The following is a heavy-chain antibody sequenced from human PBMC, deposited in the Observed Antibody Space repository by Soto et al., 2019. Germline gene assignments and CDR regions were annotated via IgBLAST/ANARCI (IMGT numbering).Heavy chain of an antibody. CDR3: ARGWNQGGGSAVRGEAY. V-gene: IGHV1-3*01. Sequence: GASVKGSCKASGYTFTSYAMHWVRQSPGQRLEWMGWINAGNGNTKYSQKFQGRVTITRDTSASTAYMELSSLRSEDTSVYYCARGWNQGGGSAVRGEAYWGQGTLVPVSS. D-gene: IGHD1-1*01. CDR1: GYTFTSYA. CDR2: INAGNGNT. J-gene: IGHJ4*02.